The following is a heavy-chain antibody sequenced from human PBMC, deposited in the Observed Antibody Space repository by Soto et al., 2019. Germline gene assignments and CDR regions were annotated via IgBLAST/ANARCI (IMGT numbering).Heavy chain of an antibody. J-gene: IGHJ4*02. CDR1: GGSITNYY. D-gene: IGHD6-6*01. CDR2: IYYSGST. Sequence: SETLSLTCTVSGGSITNYYWSWIRQPPGKGLEWIGYIYYSGSTNYNPSLKSRVTISVDTSKNQFSLELSSVTAADTAVYYCASAPSAGSSSGNFDYWGQGTLVT. CDR3: ASAPSAGSSSGNFDY. V-gene: IGHV4-59*01.